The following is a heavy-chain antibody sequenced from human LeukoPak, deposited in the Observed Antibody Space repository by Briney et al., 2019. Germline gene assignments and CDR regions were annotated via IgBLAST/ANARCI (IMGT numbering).Heavy chain of an antibody. V-gene: IGHV1-69*04. D-gene: IGHD2-15*01. CDR2: IIPILGIA. CDR3: ARYCSGGSCYSGNYYYGMDV. J-gene: IGHJ6*02. Sequence: GASVKVSCKASGGTFSSYAISWVRQAPGQGLEWMGRIIPILGIANYAQKSQGRVTITADKSTSTAYMELSSLRSEDTAVYYCARYCSGGSCYSGNYYYGMDVWGQGTTVTVSS. CDR1: GGTFSSYA.